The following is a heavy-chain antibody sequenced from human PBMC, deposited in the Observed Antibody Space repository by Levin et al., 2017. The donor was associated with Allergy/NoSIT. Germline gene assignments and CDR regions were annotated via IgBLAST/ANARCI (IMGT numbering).Heavy chain of an antibody. CDR2: IGTAGDT. V-gene: IGHV3-13*01. CDR1: GFTFSSYD. Sequence: LTGGSLRLSCAASGFTFSSYDMHWVRQATGKGLEWVSAIGTAGDTYYPGSVKGRFTISRENAKNSLYLQMNSLRAGDTAVYYCARDGGSGGSSGVGAFDIWGQGTMVTVSS. CDR3: ARDGGSGGSSGVGAFDI. J-gene: IGHJ3*02. D-gene: IGHD2-15*01.